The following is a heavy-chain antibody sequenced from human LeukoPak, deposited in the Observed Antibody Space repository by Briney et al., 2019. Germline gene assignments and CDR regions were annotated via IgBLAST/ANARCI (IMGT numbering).Heavy chain of an antibody. Sequence: PGGSLRLSCAASGFTVSSNYMSWVRQAPGKGLEWVSVIYSGGSTYYADSVKGRFTISRVNSKNTLYLQMNSLRAEDTAVYYCVYERDYYGMDVWGQGTTVTVSS. CDR1: GFTVSSNY. CDR3: VYERDYYGMDV. D-gene: IGHD3-16*01. CDR2: IYSGGST. J-gene: IGHJ6*02. V-gene: IGHV3-53*01.